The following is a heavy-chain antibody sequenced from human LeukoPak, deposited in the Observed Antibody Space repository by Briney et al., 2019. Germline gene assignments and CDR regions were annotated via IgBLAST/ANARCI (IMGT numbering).Heavy chain of an antibody. CDR3: ARTRRPNTVTQYLDY. CDR2: INPNSGGT. CDR1: GYTFTCYY. Sequence: ASVKVSCKASGYTFTCYYMHWVRQAPGQGLEWMGWINPNSGGTNYAQKFQGRVTMTRDTSISTAYMELSRLRSDDTAVYYCARTRRPNTVTQYLDYWGQGTLVTVSS. D-gene: IGHD4-11*01. J-gene: IGHJ4*02. V-gene: IGHV1-2*02.